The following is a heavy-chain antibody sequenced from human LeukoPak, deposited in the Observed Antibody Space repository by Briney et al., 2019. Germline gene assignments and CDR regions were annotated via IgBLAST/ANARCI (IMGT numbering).Heavy chain of an antibody. V-gene: IGHV1-24*01. Sequence: EASVKVSCKVSGYTLTELSMHWVRQAPGKGLEWMGGFDPEDGETIYAQKFQGRVTMTEDTSTDTAYMELSSLRSEDTAVYYCATDYDSSGYYCFDYWGQGTLVTVSS. J-gene: IGHJ4*02. D-gene: IGHD3-22*01. CDR2: FDPEDGET. CDR1: GYTLTELS. CDR3: ATDYDSSGYYCFDY.